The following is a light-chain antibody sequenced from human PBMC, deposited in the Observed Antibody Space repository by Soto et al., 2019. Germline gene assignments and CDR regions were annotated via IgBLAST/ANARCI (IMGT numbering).Light chain of an antibody. V-gene: IGLV1-40*01. CDR3: QSSDSRLSGSDV. Sequence: QSVLTQPPSVSGAPGQMVTISCTGSSSNIGAGYHVHWYQQLPGAAPKLLIFGDSNRPSGVPDRFSGSKSGTSASLAITGLQADDEADYYCQSSDSRLSGSDVFGTGTKV. CDR2: GDS. CDR1: SSNIGAGYH. J-gene: IGLJ1*01.